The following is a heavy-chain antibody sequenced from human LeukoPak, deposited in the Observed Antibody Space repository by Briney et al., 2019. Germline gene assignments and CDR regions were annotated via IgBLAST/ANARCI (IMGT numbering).Heavy chain of an antibody. CDR3: ARGLGRLWKYYFDY. CDR2: MYHSGST. Sequence: AETLSLTCIVSDYSISSGYYWGWIRQPSGKGLEWIGSMYHSGSTYYNPSLKSRVTISVDTSKNQFSLKLSSVTAADTAVYYCARGLGRLWKYYFDYWGQGTLVTVSS. D-gene: IGHD5-18*01. J-gene: IGHJ4*02. V-gene: IGHV4-38-2*02. CDR1: DYSISSGYY.